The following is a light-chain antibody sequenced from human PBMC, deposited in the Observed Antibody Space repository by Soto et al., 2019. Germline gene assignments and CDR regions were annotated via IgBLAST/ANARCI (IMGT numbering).Light chain of an antibody. V-gene: IGLV2-14*01. J-gene: IGLJ3*02. Sequence: QSALTQPASVSGSPGQTITISCTGTSSDVGGYNYLSWYQQHPGKAPKVMIYEVSNRPSGVSNRFSGSKSGNTASLTISGLQAEDGADYFCSSYTTSGTPVFGGGTKLTVL. CDR2: EVS. CDR3: SSYTTSGTPV. CDR1: SSDVGGYNY.